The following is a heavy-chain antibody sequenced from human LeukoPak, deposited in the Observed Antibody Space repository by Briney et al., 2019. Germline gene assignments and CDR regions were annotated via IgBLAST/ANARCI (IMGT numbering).Heavy chain of an antibody. CDR3: ARGPVVVVPTADTIWFDS. D-gene: IGHD2-2*01. Sequence: GESLKISCKGSGYSFRTYWIGWVRQMPGKGPEWMGIIYPGDSDTRYSPSFQGQVTISADKSISTAYLQWSSLKASDTAIYYCARGPVVVVPTADTIWFDSWGQGTLVTVSS. CDR2: IYPGDSDT. CDR1: GYSFRTYW. V-gene: IGHV5-51*01. J-gene: IGHJ5*01.